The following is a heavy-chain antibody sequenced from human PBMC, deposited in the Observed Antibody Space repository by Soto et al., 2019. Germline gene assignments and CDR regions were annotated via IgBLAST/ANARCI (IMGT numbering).Heavy chain of an antibody. D-gene: IGHD1-26*01. Sequence: QITLKESGPPLVKPTQTLTLTCTFSGFSLTTNGVHVAWIRQPPGKALEWLALSYWDDDKRYSPALKSRLTITKDSSKNLLVLKMTIMDPVDAATYYCAVGSAGELLDYWGQGTLLTVSS. CDR1: GFSLTTNGVH. J-gene: IGHJ4*02. CDR3: AVGSAGELLDY. V-gene: IGHV2-5*02. CDR2: SYWDDDK.